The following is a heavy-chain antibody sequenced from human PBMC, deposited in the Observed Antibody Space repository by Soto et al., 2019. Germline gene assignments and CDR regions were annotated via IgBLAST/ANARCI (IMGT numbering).Heavy chain of an antibody. CDR2: IIPIFGTA. V-gene: IGHV1-69*13. Sequence: SVKVSCKASGGTFSSYAISWVRQAPGQGLEWMGGIIPIFGTANYTQKFQGRVTITADESTSTAYMELSSLRSEDTAVYYCARDKLGRQWLVPMNYYYGMDVWGQGTTVTVSS. J-gene: IGHJ6*02. D-gene: IGHD6-19*01. CDR1: GGTFSSYA. CDR3: ARDKLGRQWLVPMNYYYGMDV.